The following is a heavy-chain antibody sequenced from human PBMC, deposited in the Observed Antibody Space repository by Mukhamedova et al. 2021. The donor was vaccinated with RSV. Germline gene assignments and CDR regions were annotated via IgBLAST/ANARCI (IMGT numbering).Heavy chain of an antibody. D-gene: IGHD3-10*01. J-gene: IGHJ6*02. Sequence: AEHMGGRFTISRDNAKNSLYLQMNSLRAEDTAVYYCARDLYGSGSGDVWGQGTTVTVSS. CDR3: ARDLYGSGSGDV. V-gene: IGHV3-11*06.